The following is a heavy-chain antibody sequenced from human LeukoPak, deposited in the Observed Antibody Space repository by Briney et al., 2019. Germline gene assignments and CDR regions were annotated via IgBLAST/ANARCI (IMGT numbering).Heavy chain of an antibody. CDR1: GFTFSNYW. J-gene: IGHJ4*02. Sequence: GGSLRLSCAASGFTFSNYWMTWVRQAPGKGLEWVANIKQDGSEKYYVDSVKGRFTISRDNARNSLFLQMNSLRADDTAVYYCARGKVTTTRSFFDYWGQGTLVTVSS. D-gene: IGHD4-17*01. CDR3: ARGKVTTTRSFFDY. V-gene: IGHV3-7*05. CDR2: IKQDGSEK.